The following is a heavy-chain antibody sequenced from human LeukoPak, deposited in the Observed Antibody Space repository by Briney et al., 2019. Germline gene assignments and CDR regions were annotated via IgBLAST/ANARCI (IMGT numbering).Heavy chain of an antibody. J-gene: IGHJ4*02. CDR3: ARDERGWLQPDYFDY. D-gene: IGHD5-24*01. CDR1: GFTFSSYG. Sequence: GGSLRLSCAASGFTFSSYGMHCVRGAPGRGLEWVAVISYDGSKKYYADSVKGRFTISRDNSKNTLYLQMNSLRAEDTAVYYCARDERGWLQPDYFDYWGQGTLVTVSS. CDR2: ISYDGSKK. V-gene: IGHV3-30*03.